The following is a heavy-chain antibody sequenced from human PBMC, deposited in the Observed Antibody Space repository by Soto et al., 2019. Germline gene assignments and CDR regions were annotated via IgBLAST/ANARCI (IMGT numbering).Heavy chain of an antibody. Sequence: SVKVCCKVSAYTLTELSMHWVRQAPGKGLEWMGGFDPEDGETIYAQKFQGRVTMTEDTSTDTAYMELSSLRSEDTAVYYCATSSEVGATPYYFDYWGQGALVTVSS. D-gene: IGHD1-26*01. CDR3: ATSSEVGATPYYFDY. CDR2: FDPEDGET. CDR1: AYTLTELS. J-gene: IGHJ4*02. V-gene: IGHV1-24*01.